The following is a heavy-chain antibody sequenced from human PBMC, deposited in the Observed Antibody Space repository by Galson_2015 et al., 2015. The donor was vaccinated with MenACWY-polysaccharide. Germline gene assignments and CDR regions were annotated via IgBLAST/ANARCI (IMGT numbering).Heavy chain of an antibody. D-gene: IGHD6-19*01. Sequence: CAISGDSVSSNSAAWNWIRQSPSRGLEWLGRTYYRSKWYNDYAVSVKSRITINPDTSKNQFSLRLNSVTPEDTAVYYCARQYSSGWLYYYGLDVWGQGTTVTVSS. V-gene: IGHV6-1*01. CDR2: TYYRSKWYN. CDR1: GDSVSSNSAA. CDR3: ARQYSSGWLYYYGLDV. J-gene: IGHJ6*02.